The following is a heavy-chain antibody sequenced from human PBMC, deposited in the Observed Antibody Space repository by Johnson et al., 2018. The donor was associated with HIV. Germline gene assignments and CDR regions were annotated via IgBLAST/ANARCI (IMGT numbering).Heavy chain of an antibody. CDR3: AREGAWEVRPGAFDI. D-gene: IGHD1-26*01. CDR1: GYSVTGYN. J-gene: IGHJ3*02. Sequence: VQLVESGGGLVQPGGSLRLSCAVSGYSVTGYNMNWVRQAPVKGLEWVSVIYTGSASTSYTEPVKDRFTISRDSSNNAVYLQMNSLRAEETAGYYCAREGAWEVRPGAFDIWGQGTMVTVSS. CDR2: IYTGSAST. V-gene: IGHV3-66*01.